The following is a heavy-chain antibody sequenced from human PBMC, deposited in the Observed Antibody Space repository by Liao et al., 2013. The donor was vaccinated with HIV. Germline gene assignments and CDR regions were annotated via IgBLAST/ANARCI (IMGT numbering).Heavy chain of an antibody. D-gene: IGHD3-3*01. CDR2: IYHSGST. CDR3: ARDGVTGGILRYFDL. Sequence: QLQLQESGSGLVKPSQTLSLTCAVSGGSISSGGYSWSWIRQPPGKGLEWIGYIYHSGSTYYNPSLKSRVTISVDRSMNHFSLKLSSVTAADTAVYYCARDGVTGGILRYFDLWAVAPWSLSPQ. V-gene: IGHV4-30-2*01. J-gene: IGHJ2*01. CDR1: GGSISSGGYS.